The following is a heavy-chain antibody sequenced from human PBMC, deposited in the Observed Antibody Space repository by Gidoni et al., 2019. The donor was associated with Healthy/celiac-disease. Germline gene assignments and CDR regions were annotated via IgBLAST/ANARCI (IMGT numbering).Heavy chain of an antibody. Sequence: QVQLQESGPGLVKPSETLSLTCTVSGGSISSYYWSWIRQPPGKGLEWIGYIYYSGSTNYNPSLKSRVTISVDTSKNQFSLKLSSVTAADTAVYYCARHHYYDSSGLSYWYFDLWGRGTLVTVSS. CDR2: IYYSGST. CDR3: ARHHYYDSSGLSYWYFDL. J-gene: IGHJ2*01. CDR1: GGSISSYY. V-gene: IGHV4-59*08. D-gene: IGHD3-22*01.